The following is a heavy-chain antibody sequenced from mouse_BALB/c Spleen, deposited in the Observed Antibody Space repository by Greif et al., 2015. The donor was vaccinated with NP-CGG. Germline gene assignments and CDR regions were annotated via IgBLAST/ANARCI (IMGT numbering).Heavy chain of an antibody. Sequence: QVQLQQSGPELVKPGALVKISCKASGYTFTSYDINWVKQRPGQGLEWIGWIYPGDGSTKYNEKFKGKATLTADKSSSTAYMQLISLTSENSAFYFCSRSRYYGSSWGNYFDYCGQGTTLTVSS. D-gene: IGHD1-1*01. CDR2: IYPGDGST. CDR1: GYTFTSYD. V-gene: IGHV1S56*01. J-gene: IGHJ2*01. CDR3: SRSRYYGSSWGNYFDY.